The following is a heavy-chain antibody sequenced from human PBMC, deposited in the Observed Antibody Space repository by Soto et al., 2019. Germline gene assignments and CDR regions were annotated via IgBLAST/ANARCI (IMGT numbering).Heavy chain of an antibody. Sequence: ASVKVSCKASGYTFSSYDISWVRQAPGQGLEWMGWINPSSGGTNYAQKFQGWVTMTRDTSISTAYMELSRLRSDDTAVYYCARAGGYCSGGSCYNDAFDIWGQGTMVTVSS. CDR2: INPSSGGT. D-gene: IGHD2-15*01. CDR3: ARAGGYCSGGSCYNDAFDI. CDR1: GYTFSSYD. J-gene: IGHJ3*02. V-gene: IGHV1-2*04.